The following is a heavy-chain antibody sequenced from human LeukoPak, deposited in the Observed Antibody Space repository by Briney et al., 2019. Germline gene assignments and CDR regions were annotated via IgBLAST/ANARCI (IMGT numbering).Heavy chain of an antibody. Sequence: GESLKISCKGSGYSFTSYWIGWVRQMPGKGLEWMGIIYPGDSDTRYSPSFQGQVTISADKSISTAYLQWSSLKASDTAMYYCARGLSGQQLVLGWFDPWGQGTLVTVSS. CDR1: GYSFTSYW. CDR3: ARGLSGQQLVLGWFDP. J-gene: IGHJ5*02. V-gene: IGHV5-51*01. CDR2: IYPGDSDT. D-gene: IGHD6-13*01.